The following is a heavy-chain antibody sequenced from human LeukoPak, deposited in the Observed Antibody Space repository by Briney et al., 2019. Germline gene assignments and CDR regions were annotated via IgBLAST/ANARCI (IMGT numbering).Heavy chain of an antibody. Sequence: EASVKVFCKASGGTFSSYAISWVRQAPGQGLEWMGGIIPIFGTANYAQKFQGRVTITADESTSTAYMELSSLRSEDTAVYYCARENDSSGHDAFDIWGQGTMVTVSS. V-gene: IGHV1-69*13. CDR1: GGTFSSYA. CDR3: ARENDSSGHDAFDI. D-gene: IGHD3-22*01. J-gene: IGHJ3*02. CDR2: IIPIFGTA.